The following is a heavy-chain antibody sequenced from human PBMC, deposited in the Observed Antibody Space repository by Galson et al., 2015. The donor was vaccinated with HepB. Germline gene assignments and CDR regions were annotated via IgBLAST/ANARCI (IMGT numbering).Heavy chain of an antibody. CDR2: ISTSSTYT. V-gene: IGHV3-11*03. CDR3: VRWVRGVTDYSDF. J-gene: IGHJ4*02. D-gene: IGHD3-10*01. Sequence: SLRLSCAASGFAFNDYYMNWIRQAPGKGLKWISYISTSSTYTNYADSVKGRFTISRDDAKNLLFLQMDNLSVEDTAVYYCVRWVRGVTDYSDFWGQGTLVTVSS. CDR1: GFAFNDYY.